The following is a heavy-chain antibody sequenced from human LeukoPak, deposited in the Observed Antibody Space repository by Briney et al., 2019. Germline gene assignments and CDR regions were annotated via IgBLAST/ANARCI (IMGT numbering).Heavy chain of an antibody. CDR2: ISSSSSTI. V-gene: IGHV3-48*01. CDR1: GFTFSSYS. CDR3: ARQHGSGGGYFDF. J-gene: IGHJ4*02. Sequence: GGSLRLSCAASGFTFSSYSMNWVRQAPGKGLEWVSYISSSSSTIYYADSVKGRFTISRDNSKNTLYLQMNSLRAEDTAVYYCARQHGSGGGYFDFWGQGTLVTVSS. D-gene: IGHD3-10*01.